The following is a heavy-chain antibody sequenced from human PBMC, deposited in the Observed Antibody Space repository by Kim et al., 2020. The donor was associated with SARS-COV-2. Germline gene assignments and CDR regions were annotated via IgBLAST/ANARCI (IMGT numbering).Heavy chain of an antibody. V-gene: IGHV3-23*01. Sequence: GGSLRLSCAASGFTFSSYAMSWVRQAPGKGLEWVSGISNSGGSTHYADSVKGRFTISRDNSKNTLYLLMHSLSAEDTAIYYCATEDDRHYYDNSGLFRYWGQGTLVTVSS. J-gene: IGHJ4*02. CDR1: GFTFSSYA. D-gene: IGHD3-22*01. CDR3: ATEDDRHYYDNSGLFRY. CDR2: ISNSGGST.